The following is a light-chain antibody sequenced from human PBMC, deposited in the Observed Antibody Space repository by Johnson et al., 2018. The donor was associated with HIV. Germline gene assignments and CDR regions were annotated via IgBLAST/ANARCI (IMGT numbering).Light chain of an antibody. J-gene: IGLJ1*01. CDR3: GTWDSSLSVV. V-gene: IGLV1-51*02. CDR2: ENN. CDR1: SSNIGNNY. Sequence: QSVLTQPPSVSAAPGQKVTISCSGSSSNIGNNYVSWYQQLPGTAPKLLIYENNKRPSGIPDRFSASKSGTSATLDITGLQTGDEADYYCGTWDSSLSVVFGTGTKVTVL.